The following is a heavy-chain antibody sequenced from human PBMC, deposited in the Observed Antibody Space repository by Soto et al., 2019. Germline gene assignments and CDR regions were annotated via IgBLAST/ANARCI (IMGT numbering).Heavy chain of an antibody. Sequence: GVSLRLSYAASGCTFGSYAMHWVRKDPGKGLEWVAVISYDGSNKYYADSVKGRFTISRDNSKNTLYLQMNSLRAEDTAVYYCARSVGYGDYYYHGMDVWGQGTTVTVS. J-gene: IGHJ6*02. CDR1: GCTFGSYA. CDR2: ISYDGSNK. CDR3: ARSVGYGDYYYHGMDV. D-gene: IGHD4-17*01. V-gene: IGHV3-30-3*01.